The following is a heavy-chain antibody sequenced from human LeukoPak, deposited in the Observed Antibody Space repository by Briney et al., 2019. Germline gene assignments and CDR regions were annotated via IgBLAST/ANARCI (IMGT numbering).Heavy chain of an antibody. CDR2: IYSGGST. D-gene: IGHD3-22*01. J-gene: IGHJ4*02. CDR1: GFTVSSNY. V-gene: IGHV3-66*02. CDR3: ARDRGRGYDSSGYYWRYYCDY. Sequence: GGSLRLSCAASGFTVSSNYMSWVRQAPGKGLEWVSVIYSGGSTYYADSVKGRFTISRDNSKNTLYLQMNSLRAEDTAVYYCARDRGRGYDSSGYYWRYYCDYWVQGTLVTVSA.